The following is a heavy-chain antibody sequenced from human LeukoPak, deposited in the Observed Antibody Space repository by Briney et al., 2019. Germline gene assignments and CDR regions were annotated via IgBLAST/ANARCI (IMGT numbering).Heavy chain of an antibody. D-gene: IGHD3-9*01. V-gene: IGHV4-34*01. J-gene: IGHJ4*02. CDR1: GGSFSGYY. CDR2: INHSGST. Sequence: SETLSLTCAVYGGSFSGYYWSWIRQPPGKGLEWIGEINHSGSTNYNPSLKSRVTISVDTSKNQFSLKLSSVTAADTAVYYCARDYDILTGYPLYYFDYWGQGTLVTVSS. CDR3: ARDYDILTGYPLYYFDY.